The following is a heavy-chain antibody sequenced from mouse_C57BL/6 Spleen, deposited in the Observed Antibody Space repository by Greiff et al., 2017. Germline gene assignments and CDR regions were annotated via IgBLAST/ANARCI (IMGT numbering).Heavy chain of an antibody. J-gene: IGHJ4*01. CDR2: ISSGGDYI. CDR3: TRDQERVYAMDY. CDR1: GFTFSSYA. Sequence: EVKLMESGEGLVKPGGSLKLSCAASGFTFSSYAMSWVRQTPEKRLAWVAYISSGGDYIYYADTVKGRFTISRDNARNTLYLQMSSLKSEDTAMYYCTRDQERVYAMDYWGQGTSVTVSS. D-gene: IGHD3-2*02. V-gene: IGHV5-9-1*02.